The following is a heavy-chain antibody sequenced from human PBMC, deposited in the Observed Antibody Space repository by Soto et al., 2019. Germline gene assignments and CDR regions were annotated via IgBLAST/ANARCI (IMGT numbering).Heavy chain of an antibody. CDR2: MEPSTGST. CDR1: GYSFTSLD. V-gene: IGHV1-8*01. CDR3: ARGVTDGFDS. J-gene: IGHJ5*01. Sequence: QVQLVQSGAEVREPGASVKVSCKASGYSFTSLDINWVRQTAGQGLEWMGWMEPSTGSTGYAQQFKSRVTTSREQSIITSYSELAALTADDTSVYYGARGVTDGFDSWGQGTLVTVSS.